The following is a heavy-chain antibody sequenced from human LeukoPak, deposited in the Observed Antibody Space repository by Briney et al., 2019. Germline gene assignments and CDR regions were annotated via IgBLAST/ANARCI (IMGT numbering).Heavy chain of an antibody. Sequence: SETLSLTCTVSGYSISSGYYWGWIRQPPGKGLEWFGYIHDSGTTNYNPPLKSRVTISVDTSKNQFSLKLSSVTAADTAVYYCARDSYGFNYFDYWGQGTLVTVSS. CDR3: ARDSYGFNYFDY. V-gene: IGHV4-61*01. J-gene: IGHJ4*02. D-gene: IGHD5-18*01. CDR2: IHDSGTT. CDR1: GYSISSGYY.